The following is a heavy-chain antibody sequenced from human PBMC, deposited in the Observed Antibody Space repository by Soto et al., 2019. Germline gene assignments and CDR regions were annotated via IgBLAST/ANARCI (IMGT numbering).Heavy chain of an antibody. Sequence: SETLSLTCTVSGGSISSYYWSWIRQPPGKGLEWIGYIYYSGSTNYNPSLKSRVTISVDTSKNQFSLKLSSVTAADTAVYYCARIQYSSSWYIDYWGQGTLVTVSS. J-gene: IGHJ4*02. CDR2: IYYSGST. V-gene: IGHV4-59*01. D-gene: IGHD6-13*01. CDR3: ARIQYSSSWYIDY. CDR1: GGSISSYY.